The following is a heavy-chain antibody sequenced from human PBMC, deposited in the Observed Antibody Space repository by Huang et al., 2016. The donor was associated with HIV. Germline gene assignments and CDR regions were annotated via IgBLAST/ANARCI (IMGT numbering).Heavy chain of an antibody. CDR3: AKDGRWRSGGTSYGEY. CDR1: GFRFNNYG. D-gene: IGHD2-15*01. J-gene: IGHJ4*02. V-gene: IGHV3-30*18. Sequence: QVRLVESGGGVVQPGRSLRLSCAASGFRFNNYGMLWVRLGPGKGLEWVEMISYDGNKKNYIDAVEGRFTGARDSSKNTLYLQMNSLRHEDTAVYYCAKDGRWRSGGTSYGEYWGQGIQVTVSS. CDR2: ISYDGNKK.